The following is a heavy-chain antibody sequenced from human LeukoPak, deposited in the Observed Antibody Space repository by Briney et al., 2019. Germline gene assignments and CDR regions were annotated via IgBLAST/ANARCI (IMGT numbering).Heavy chain of an antibody. J-gene: IGHJ5*02. V-gene: IGHV1-69*04. CDR2: IIPILGIA. D-gene: IGHD3-3*01. Sequence: GASVKVSCKASGGTFSSYTISRVRQAPGQGLEWMGRIIPILGIANYAQKFQGRVTITADKSTSTAYMELSSLRSEDTAVYYRARDHAGGYDFSNWFDPWGQGTLVTVS. CDR1: GGTFSSYT. CDR3: ARDHAGGYDFSNWFDP.